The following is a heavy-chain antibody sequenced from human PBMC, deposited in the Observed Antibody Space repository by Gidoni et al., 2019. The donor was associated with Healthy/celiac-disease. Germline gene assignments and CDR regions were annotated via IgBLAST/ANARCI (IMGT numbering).Heavy chain of an antibody. Sequence: EVPLFESGGGLVQPGGSLRLSCAASGFTFTSYSMHWVRQAPGKGLEWVSAISGSGGSTYYADSVKGRFTISRDNSKNTLYLQMNSLRAEDTAVYYCAKHCGIVVVPAARAPDCHGMDVWGQGTTVTVSS. CDR1: GFTFTSYS. D-gene: IGHD2-2*01. J-gene: IGHJ6*02. V-gene: IGHV3-23*01. CDR3: AKHCGIVVVPAARAPDCHGMDV. CDR2: ISGSGGST.